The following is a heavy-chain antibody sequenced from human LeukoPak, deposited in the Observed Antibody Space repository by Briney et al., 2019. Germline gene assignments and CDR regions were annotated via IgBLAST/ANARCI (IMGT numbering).Heavy chain of an antibody. CDR3: AREGHSGGLYYMDV. J-gene: IGHJ6*03. CDR1: GFTFSSYW. V-gene: IGHV3-74*01. D-gene: IGHD6-25*01. CDR2: INSDGSST. Sequence: PGGSLRLSCAASGFTFSSYWMHWVRHAPGEGLVWVSRINSDGSSTTYADSVKGRFTISRDDAKNTLHLQMRSLRAEDTAVYYCAREGHSGGLYYMDVWGKGTTVTVSS.